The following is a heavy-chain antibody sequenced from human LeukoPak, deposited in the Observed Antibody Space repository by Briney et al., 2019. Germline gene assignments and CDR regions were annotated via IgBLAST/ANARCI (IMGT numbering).Heavy chain of an antibody. J-gene: IGHJ5*02. V-gene: IGHV4-59*08. CDR3: ARHYAATIPNWFDP. CDR2: IYCSGST. Sequence: SETLSLTCTVSGGSISSYYWSWIRQPPGKGLEWIGYIYCSGSTNYNPSLKSRVTISVDTSKNQFSLKLSSVTAADTAVYYCARHYAATIPNWFDPWGQGTLVTVSS. D-gene: IGHD5-12*01. CDR1: GGSISSYY.